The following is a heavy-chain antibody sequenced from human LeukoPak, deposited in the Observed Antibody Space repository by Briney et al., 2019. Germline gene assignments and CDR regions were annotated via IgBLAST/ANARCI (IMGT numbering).Heavy chain of an antibody. CDR3: ARRRYSSSWAPCPYFDY. CDR2: INHSGST. CDR1: GGSFSGYY. Sequence: SETLSLTCAVYGGSFSGYYWSWIRQPPGKGLEWIGEINHSGSTNYNPSLKSRVTISVDTSKNQFSLKLSSVTAADTAVYYCARRRYSSSWAPCPYFDYWGQGTLVTVSS. V-gene: IGHV4-34*01. D-gene: IGHD6-13*01. J-gene: IGHJ4*02.